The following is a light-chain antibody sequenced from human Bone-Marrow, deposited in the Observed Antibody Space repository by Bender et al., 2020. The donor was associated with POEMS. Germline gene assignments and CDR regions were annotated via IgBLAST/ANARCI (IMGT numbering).Light chain of an antibody. J-gene: IGLJ1*01. V-gene: IGLV3-21*04. Sequence: SYVLTQPPSVSVAPGKTATITCGGINIERKNVHWYQQKPGQAPVLVIYYDTDRPSGIPERLSGSNSGNTATLTISRVEVADEADYFCQVWDSSTDHAVFGGGTRVTV. CDR2: YDT. CDR1: NIERKN. CDR3: QVWDSSTDHAV.